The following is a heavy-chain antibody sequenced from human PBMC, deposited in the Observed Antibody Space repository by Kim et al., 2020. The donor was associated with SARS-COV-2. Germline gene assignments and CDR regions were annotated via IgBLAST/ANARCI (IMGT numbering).Heavy chain of an antibody. CDR3: AREGDSGSYFDY. V-gene: IGHV3-53*01. J-gene: IGHJ4*02. D-gene: IGHD1-26*01. CDR2: T. Sequence: TNYADSVKGRFTISRDNSKNTLYLQMNSLRAEDTAVYYCAREGDSGSYFDYWGQGTLVTVSS.